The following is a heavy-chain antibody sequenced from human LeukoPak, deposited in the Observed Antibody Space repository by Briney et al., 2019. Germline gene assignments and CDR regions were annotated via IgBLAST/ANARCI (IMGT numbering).Heavy chain of an antibody. CDR3: IVFGDSNH. Sequence: GGSLRLSCAASGFTFSSYAMSWVRQAQGKGLEWVSAIHSSGGTYYADSVKGRFTISRDTSKNTLYLQINSLRVEDTAVYYCIVFGDSNHWGQGTLVTVSS. CDR2: IHSSGGT. V-gene: IGHV3-23*01. D-gene: IGHD4-17*01. J-gene: IGHJ5*02. CDR1: GFTFSSYA.